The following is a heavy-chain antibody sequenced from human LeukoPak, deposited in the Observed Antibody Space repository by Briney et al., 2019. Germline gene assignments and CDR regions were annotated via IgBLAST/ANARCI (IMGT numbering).Heavy chain of an antibody. CDR3: GRLESGNPGVG. CDR1: GGSISSTSYH. CDR2: IYPSGNT. Sequence: SETLSLTCTVSGGSISSTSYHWGWIRQPPGKALEWIGTIYPSGNTYYNPSLKSRLTLSIDTSKNQFSVKLSSVTAADTAVYYCGRLESGNPGVGWGQGTLVIVSS. J-gene: IGHJ4*02. D-gene: IGHD4-23*01. V-gene: IGHV4-39*01.